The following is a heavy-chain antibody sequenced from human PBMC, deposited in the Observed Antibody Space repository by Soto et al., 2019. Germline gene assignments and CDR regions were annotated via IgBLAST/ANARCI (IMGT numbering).Heavy chain of an antibody. CDR1: GASISNYY. V-gene: IGHV4-59*08. CDR3: ARQKDPYYYGMDV. Sequence: QVQLQESGPGLVQPSETLSLTCTVSGASISNYYWSWIRQPPGKGLEWIAYIYHSGITHYNPSLKSRVTIAVDTSKNQCSLKLNFVTAADTAVYYCARQKDPYYYGMDVW. J-gene: IGHJ6*01. CDR2: IYHSGIT.